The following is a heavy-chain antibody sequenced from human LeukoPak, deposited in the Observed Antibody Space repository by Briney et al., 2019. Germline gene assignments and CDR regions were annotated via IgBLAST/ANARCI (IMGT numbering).Heavy chain of an antibody. J-gene: IGHJ6*03. CDR1: GFTFSSYG. D-gene: IGHD3-10*01. CDR3: ARVPFMVRGAPPYYMDV. Sequence: GGSLRLSCAASGFTFSSYGMSWVRQAPGKGLEWVANIKQDGSEKYYVDSVKGRFTISRDNANNSLYLQMNSLRAEDTAVYYCARVPFMVRGAPPYYMDVWGKGTTVTVSS. CDR2: IKQDGSEK. V-gene: IGHV3-7*01.